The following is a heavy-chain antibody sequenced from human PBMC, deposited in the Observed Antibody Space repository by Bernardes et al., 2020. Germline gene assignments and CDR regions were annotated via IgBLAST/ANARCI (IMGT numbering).Heavy chain of an antibody. Sequence: SETLSLTCTASGGSFSSYYWSWIRQPPGKGLEWIGYIYYSGSTNYNPSPKSRVTITVDNSKNTLYLQMNSLRAEDTAICYCSKGQQWLINYNTRLDYWGQGALVTVSS. CDR3: SKGQQWLINYNTRLDY. V-gene: IGHV4-59*12. CDR2: IYYSGST. D-gene: IGHD6-19*01. CDR1: GGSFSSYY. J-gene: IGHJ4*02.